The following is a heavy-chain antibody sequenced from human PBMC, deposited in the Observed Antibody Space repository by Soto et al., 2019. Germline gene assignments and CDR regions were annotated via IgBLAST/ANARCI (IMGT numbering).Heavy chain of an antibody. Sequence: PGGSLRLSCAASGFTFSGYWMSWVRQAPGKGLEGVANIKQDGSEKYYVDSVKGRFTISRDNAKNSLYLQMNSLRAEDTAVYYCARVRSMIAKLDYWGQGTLVTVSS. J-gene: IGHJ4*02. CDR2: IKQDGSEK. V-gene: IGHV3-7*03. CDR3: ARVRSMIAKLDY. CDR1: GFTFSGYW. D-gene: IGHD3-22*01.